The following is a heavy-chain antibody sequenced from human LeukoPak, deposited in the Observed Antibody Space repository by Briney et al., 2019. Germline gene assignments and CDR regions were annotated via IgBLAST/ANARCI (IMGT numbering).Heavy chain of an antibody. CDR3: ARSPQFYGSGKGMEV. CDR1: GYLFVRYW. CDR2: IHPGDSDT. Sequence: GESLKISCQASGYLFVRYWIAWVRQVPGKGLEWMGIIHPGDSDTKYSPSFQGQITISADKSISTAYHQWSSLKASDTAMYYCARSPQFYGSGKGMEVWGQGTTVTVSS. J-gene: IGHJ6*02. V-gene: IGHV5-51*01. D-gene: IGHD3-10*01.